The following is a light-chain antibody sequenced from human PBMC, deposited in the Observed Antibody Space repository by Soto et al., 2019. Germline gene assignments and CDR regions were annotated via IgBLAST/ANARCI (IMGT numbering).Light chain of an antibody. V-gene: IGLV6-57*04. CDR2: EGN. Sequence: NFMLTQPHSVSESPGKTVTISCTRGSGNIGSDYVQWYQQRPGSAPTIVIYEGNRRPSGVPDRFSGSIDSSSNSASLTISGLKTEDEADYYCQSYDSSNLYVFGTGTKLTVL. J-gene: IGLJ1*01. CDR1: SGNIGSDY. CDR3: QSYDSSNLYV.